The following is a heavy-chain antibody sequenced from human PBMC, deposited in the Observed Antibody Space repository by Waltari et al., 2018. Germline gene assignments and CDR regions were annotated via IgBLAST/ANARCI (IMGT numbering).Heavy chain of an antibody. CDR2: MNPNSGNT. Sequence: QVQLVQSGAEVKKPGASVTVSCKASGYTFTSSDINWVRQATGQGLEWMGWMNPNSGNTGYAQKFQGRVTMTRNTSISTAYMELSSLRSEDTAVYYCARAMSIAAPTDAFDIWGQGTMVTVSS. V-gene: IGHV1-8*01. D-gene: IGHD6-6*01. J-gene: IGHJ3*02. CDR3: ARAMSIAAPTDAFDI. CDR1: GYTFTSSD.